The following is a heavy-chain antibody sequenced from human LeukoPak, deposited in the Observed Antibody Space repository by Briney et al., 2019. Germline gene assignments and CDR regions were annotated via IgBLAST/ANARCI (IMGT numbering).Heavy chain of an antibody. D-gene: IGHD3/OR15-3a*01. CDR3: ARALVGTGLDY. Sequence: GGSLRLSCAASGFTFSSYDMHWVRQATGKGLEWVSAIGTAGDTYYPGSVKGRFTISRENAKNFLYLQMNSLRAGDTAVYYCARALVGTGLDYWGQGTLVTVSS. CDR1: GFTFSSYD. CDR2: IGTAGDT. V-gene: IGHV3-13*01. J-gene: IGHJ4*02.